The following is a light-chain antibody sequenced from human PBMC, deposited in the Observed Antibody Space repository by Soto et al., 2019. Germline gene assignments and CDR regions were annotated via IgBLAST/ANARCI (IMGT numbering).Light chain of an antibody. CDR2: DVS. J-gene: IGLJ1*01. CDR1: SSDVGGYNY. CDR3: ISYTSTPSYV. Sequence: QSVLTQPASVSGSPGQSITISCTGTSSDVGGYNYVSWYQQHPGKAPKVIVYDVSNRPSGVSDRFSGSKSGNTASLTISGLQAEDEADYYCISYTSTPSYVFVTGTKVTVL. V-gene: IGLV2-14*01.